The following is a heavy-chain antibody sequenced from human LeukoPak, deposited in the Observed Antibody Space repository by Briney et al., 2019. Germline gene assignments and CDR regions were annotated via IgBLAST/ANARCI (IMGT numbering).Heavy chain of an antibody. CDR3: AREIVSSYYYNGMDV. J-gene: IGHJ6*02. D-gene: IGHD5/OR15-5a*01. V-gene: IGHV4-30-4*01. CDR1: GGSFSNSDSY. Sequence: SQTLSLTCTVSGGSFSNSDSYWNWIRQPPGQGLDWIGFFSYSSNTYSTSSIESRLTISIDTAKNQFSRSLSSVTAADTAVYFCAREIVSSYYYNGMDVWGQGTTVTVSS. CDR2: FSYSSNT.